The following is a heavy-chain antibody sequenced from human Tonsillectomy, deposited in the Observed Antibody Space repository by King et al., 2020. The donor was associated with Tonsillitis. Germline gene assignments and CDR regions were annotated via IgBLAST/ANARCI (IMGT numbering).Heavy chain of an antibody. Sequence: QLVQSGAEVKKPGESLKISCKGSGYSFTSYWIGRVRQMPGKGLEWMGIIYPGDSDTRYSPSFQGQVTISADKSISTAYLQWSSLKASDTAMYYCARQSREEASVGYYYGMDVWGQGTTVTVSS. D-gene: IGHD5/OR15-5a*01. V-gene: IGHV5-51*01. CDR3: ARQSREEASVGYYYGMDV. CDR2: IYPGDSDT. CDR1: GYSFTSYW. J-gene: IGHJ6*02.